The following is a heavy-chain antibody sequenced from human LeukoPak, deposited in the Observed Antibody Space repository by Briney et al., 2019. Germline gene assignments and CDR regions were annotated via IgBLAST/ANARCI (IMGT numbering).Heavy chain of an antibody. CDR1: GGSISSYY. D-gene: IGHD2-2*01. CDR3: AREGSEYPKYYFDY. CDR2: IYYSGST. J-gene: IGHJ4*02. Sequence: PSETLSLTCTVSGGSISSYYWSWIRQPPGKGLEWIGYIYYSGSTNYNPSLKSRVTISVDTSKNQFSLKLSSVTAADTAVYYCAREGSEYPKYYFDYWGQGTLVTVSS. V-gene: IGHV4-59*01.